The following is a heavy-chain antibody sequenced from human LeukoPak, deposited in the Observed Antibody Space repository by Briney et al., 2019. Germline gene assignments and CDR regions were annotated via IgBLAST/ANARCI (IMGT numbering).Heavy chain of an antibody. CDR1: GGTFSSYA. Sequence: SVKVSCKASGGTFSSYAISWVRQAPGQGLEWMGGIIPIFGTANYAQKFQGRVTITTDESTSTAYMELSSLRSEDTAVYYCTRAPRWAYNSFDYWGQGTLVTVSS. V-gene: IGHV1-69*05. J-gene: IGHJ4*02. CDR3: TRAPRWAYNSFDY. D-gene: IGHD1-20*01. CDR2: IIPIFGTA.